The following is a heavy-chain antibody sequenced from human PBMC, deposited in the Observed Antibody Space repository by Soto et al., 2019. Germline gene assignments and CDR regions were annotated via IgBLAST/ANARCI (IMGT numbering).Heavy chain of an antibody. CDR3: ASFSSFNSAKYFQH. V-gene: IGHV1-69*13. CDR1: GGTFSSYA. Sequence: SVKVSCKXSGGTFSSYAISWVRQAPGQGLEWMGGIIPIFGTANYAQKFQGRVTITADESTSTAYMELSSLRSEDTAVYYCASFSSFNSAKYFQHWGQGTLVTVSS. J-gene: IGHJ1*01. CDR2: IIPIFGTA.